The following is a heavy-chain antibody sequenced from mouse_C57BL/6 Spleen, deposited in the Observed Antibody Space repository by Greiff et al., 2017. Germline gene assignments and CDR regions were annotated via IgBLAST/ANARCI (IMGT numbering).Heavy chain of an antibody. CDR3: ASRGDYWYFDV. CDR2: IYPGDGDT. CDR1: GYAFSSSW. Sequence: QVQLQQSGPELVKPGASVKISCKASGYAFSSSWMNWVKQRPGKGLEWIGRIYPGDGDTNYNGKFKGKATLTADKSSSTAYMQLSSLTSEDSAVYFCASRGDYWYFDVWGTGTTVTVSS. V-gene: IGHV1-82*01. J-gene: IGHJ1*03.